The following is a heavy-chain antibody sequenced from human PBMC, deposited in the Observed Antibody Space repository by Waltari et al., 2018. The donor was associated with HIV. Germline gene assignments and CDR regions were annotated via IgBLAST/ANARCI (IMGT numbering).Heavy chain of an antibody. D-gene: IGHD1-26*01. CDR2: INHSGST. CDR1: GGSFSGYS. CDR3: ARGKGEWERMPFDY. V-gene: IGHV4-34*01. J-gene: IGHJ4*02. Sequence: QVQLQQWGAGLLKPSETLSLTCAVYGGSFSGYSWSWIRQPPGKGLEWIGEINHSGSTNYNPSLKSRVTISVDTSKNQFSLKLSSVTAADTAVYYCARGKGEWERMPFDYWGQGTLVTVSS.